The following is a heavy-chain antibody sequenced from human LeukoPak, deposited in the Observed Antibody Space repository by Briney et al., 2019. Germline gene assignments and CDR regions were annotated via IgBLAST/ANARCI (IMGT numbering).Heavy chain of an antibody. CDR1: GGTFSSYA. V-gene: IGHV1-69*13. J-gene: IGHJ5*02. D-gene: IGHD3-10*01. Sequence: SVKVSCKASGGTFSSYAISWVRQAPGQGLEWMGGIIPIFGTANYAQKFQGRVTITADESTSTAYMELSSLRSEDTAVYYCATWTFSRFGETYNWFDPWGQGTLVTVSS. CDR3: ATWTFSRFGETYNWFDP. CDR2: IIPIFGTA.